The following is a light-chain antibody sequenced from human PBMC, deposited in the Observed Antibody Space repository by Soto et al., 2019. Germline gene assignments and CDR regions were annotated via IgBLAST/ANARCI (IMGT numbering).Light chain of an antibody. J-gene: IGKJ2*01. Sequence: EIVMTQSPSTLSVSAGERATLSCRASQSVSSNLDWYQQKTGQAPKLLIYGASTRATGILARLSGSGSGTECTLTTSSLQSEDFGVTYCRQYNNWPPRTFGQGTKLEIK. V-gene: IGKV3-15*01. CDR3: RQYNNWPPRT. CDR2: GAS. CDR1: QSVSSN.